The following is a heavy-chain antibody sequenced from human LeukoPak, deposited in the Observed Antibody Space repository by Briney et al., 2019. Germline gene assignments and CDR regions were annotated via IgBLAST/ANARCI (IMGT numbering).Heavy chain of an antibody. CDR1: GGSISSYY. V-gene: IGHV4-59*12. CDR2: IYYSGST. D-gene: IGHD4-17*01. CDR3: ARDLGYGEFDY. Sequence: SETLSLTCTVSGGSISSYYWSWIRQPPGKGLEWIGYIYYSGSTNCNPSLKSRVTISVDTSKNQFSLKLSSVTAADTAVYYCARDLGYGEFDYWGQGTLVTVSS. J-gene: IGHJ4*02.